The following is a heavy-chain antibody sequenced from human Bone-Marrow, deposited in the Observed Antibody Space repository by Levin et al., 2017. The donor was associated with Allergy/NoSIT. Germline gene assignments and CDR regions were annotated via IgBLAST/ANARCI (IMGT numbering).Heavy chain of an antibody. Sequence: PGGSLRLSCAASGFLVSHHHMSWVRQAPGKGLEWVSIIYPDGRTYYADSVQGRLTISRDDSRNTLYLQVNSLRVEDTAVYYCATAVVPNRGDYWGQGTLVTVSS. CDR1: GFLVSHHH. J-gene: IGHJ4*02. CDR3: ATAVVPNRGDY. D-gene: IGHD2/OR15-2a*01. CDR2: IYPDGRT. V-gene: IGHV3-53*01.